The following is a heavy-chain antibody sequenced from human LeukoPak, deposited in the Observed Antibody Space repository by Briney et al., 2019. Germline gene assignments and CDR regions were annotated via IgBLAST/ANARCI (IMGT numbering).Heavy chain of an antibody. CDR2: IYHSGST. J-gene: IGHJ4*02. Sequence: SSETLSLTCAVSGASISSSNWLSWVRQPPGKGLEWIGEIYHSGSTNYNPSLKSRVTISVDNSKNQFSLKMSSMTAADTAVYYCARAGWYTLGNWGQGTLVTVSS. V-gene: IGHV4-4*02. CDR1: GASISSSNW. CDR3: ARAGWYTLGN. D-gene: IGHD2-15*01.